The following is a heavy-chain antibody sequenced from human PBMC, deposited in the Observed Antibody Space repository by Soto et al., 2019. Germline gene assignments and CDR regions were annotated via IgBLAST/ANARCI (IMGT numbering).Heavy chain of an antibody. D-gene: IGHD2-2*01. CDR2: VYQNGTT. CDR1: GASISTSSDF. Sequence: SETLSLTCSVSGASISTSSDFWGWIRQAPGKGLEWIGNVYQNGTTRLIPSLKSQVSIIVDRSKNQFSLELNPATAADRAVYYCARQPESTSYFDYWGQGILVTVSS. V-gene: IGHV4-39*01. J-gene: IGHJ4*02. CDR3: ARQPESTSYFDY.